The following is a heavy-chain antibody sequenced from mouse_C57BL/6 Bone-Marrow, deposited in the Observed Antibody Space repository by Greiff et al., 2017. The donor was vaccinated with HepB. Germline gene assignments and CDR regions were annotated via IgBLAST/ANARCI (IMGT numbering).Heavy chain of an antibody. V-gene: IGHV5-6*01. J-gene: IGHJ2*01. Sequence: EVKLMESGGDLVKPGGSLKLSCAASGFTFSSYGMSWVRQTPDKRLEWVATISSGGSYTYYPDSVKGRFTISRDNAKNTLYLQMSSLESEDTAMYYCARGAGGDYWGQGTTLTVSS. CDR3: ARGAGGDY. CDR1: GFTFSSYG. CDR2: ISSGGSYT.